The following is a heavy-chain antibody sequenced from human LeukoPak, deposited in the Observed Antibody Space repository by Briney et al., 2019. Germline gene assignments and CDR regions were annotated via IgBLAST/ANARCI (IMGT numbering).Heavy chain of an antibody. CDR2: IRYDGSNK. CDR3: ARAGYDILTGYYGMDV. V-gene: IGHV3-30*02. CDR1: GFTFSSYG. Sequence: GGSLRLSCAASGFTFSSYGMHWVRQAPGKGLEWVAFIRYDGSNKFYADSVKARFTISRDNSENTVHLQMNSLRAEDTAVYYCARAGYDILTGYYGMDVWGRGTTVTVSS. J-gene: IGHJ6*02. D-gene: IGHD3-9*01.